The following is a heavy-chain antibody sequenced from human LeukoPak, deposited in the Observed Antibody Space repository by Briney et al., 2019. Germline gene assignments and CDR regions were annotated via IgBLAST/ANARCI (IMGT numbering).Heavy chain of an antibody. J-gene: IGHJ6*02. CDR2: MNPNSGNT. V-gene: IGHV1-8*01. CDR1: GYTFTSYD. D-gene: IGHD3-10*01. CDR3: ARVAPFTGSYTYYYYYGMDV. Sequence: ASVKVSCKASGYTFTSYDINWVRQATGQGLEWMGWMNPNSGNTGYAQKFQGRVTMTRNTSISTAYMELSSLRSEDTAVYYCARVAPFTGSYTYYYYYGMDVWGQGTTVIVSS.